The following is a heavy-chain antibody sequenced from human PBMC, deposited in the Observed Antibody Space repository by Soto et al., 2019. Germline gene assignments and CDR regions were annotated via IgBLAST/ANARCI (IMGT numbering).Heavy chain of an antibody. CDR3: ARDLGDSGYDRLYYGMDV. CDR1: GYTFTGYY. D-gene: IGHD5-12*01. Sequence: ASVKVSCKASGYTFTGYYMHWVRQAPGQGLEWMGWINPNSGGTNYAQKFQGWVTMTRDTSISTAYMELSRLRSGDTAVYYCARDLGDSGYDRLYYGMDVWGQGTTVTVSS. CDR2: INPNSGGT. J-gene: IGHJ6*02. V-gene: IGHV1-2*04.